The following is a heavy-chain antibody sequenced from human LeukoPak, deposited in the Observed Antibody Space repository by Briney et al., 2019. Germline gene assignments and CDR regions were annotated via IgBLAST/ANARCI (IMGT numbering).Heavy chain of an antibody. J-gene: IGHJ4*02. CDR1: GFTFSSYS. Sequence: GGSLRLSCAASGFTFSSYSMNWVRQAPGKGLEWASSISSSSSYIYYADSVKCRFTISRDNAKNSLYLQMNSLRAEDTAVYYCARGKVLLWFGESLDYWGQGTLVTVSS. V-gene: IGHV3-21*01. CDR3: ARGKVLLWFGESLDY. CDR2: ISSSSSYI. D-gene: IGHD3-10*01.